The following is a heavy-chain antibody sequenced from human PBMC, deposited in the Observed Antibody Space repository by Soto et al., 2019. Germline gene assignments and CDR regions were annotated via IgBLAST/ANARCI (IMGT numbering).Heavy chain of an antibody. J-gene: IGHJ6*02. CDR3: AFVVVTPYYYYYGMDV. Sequence: GASVKVSCKASGGTFSSYAISWVRQAPGQGLEWMGGIIPIFGTANYAQKFQGRVTITADESTSTAYMELSSLRSEDTAVYYCAFVVVTPYYYYYGMDVWGQGTTVTVSS. CDR2: IIPIFGTA. CDR1: GGTFSSYA. D-gene: IGHD3-22*01. V-gene: IGHV1-69*13.